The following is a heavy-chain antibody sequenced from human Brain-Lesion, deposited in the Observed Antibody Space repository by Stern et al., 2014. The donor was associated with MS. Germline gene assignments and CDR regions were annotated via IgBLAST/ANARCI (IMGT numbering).Heavy chain of an antibody. V-gene: IGHV4-59*11. D-gene: IGHD2-2*01. CDR2: AYYGGSN. Sequence: QVQLVESGPGLVKPSGTLGLSCKVAGCSLGRQFGSWIRQPPGKGLELVAYAYYGGSNNSHPSLEGRGTLSAEPNKKQVSLRLNSVTAADTAVYYGARLVEECSGTNCYYWFDPWGRGTLVTVSS. J-gene: IGHJ5*02. CDR1: GCSLGRQF. CDR3: ARLVEECSGTNCYYWFDP.